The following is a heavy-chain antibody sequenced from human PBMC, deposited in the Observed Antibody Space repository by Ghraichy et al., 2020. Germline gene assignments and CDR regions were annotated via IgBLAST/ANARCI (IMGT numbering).Heavy chain of an antibody. J-gene: IGHJ6*02. V-gene: IGHV3-30-3*01. CDR3: ARDIKSSSWSYYYYAMDV. CDR2: TSHDGNFK. Sequence: SLRLSCAASGFTFSTYSMHWVRQAPGKGLEWVAVTSHDGNFKYYADSVKGRFTISRDNSKSALYLQMNSLRPTDTAVYYCARDIKSSSWSYYYYAMDVWGQGATVTVSS. CDR1: GFTFSTYS. D-gene: IGHD6-13*01.